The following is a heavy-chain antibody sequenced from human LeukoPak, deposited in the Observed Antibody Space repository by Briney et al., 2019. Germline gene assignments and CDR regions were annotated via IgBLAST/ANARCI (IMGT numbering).Heavy chain of an antibody. J-gene: IGHJ3*02. CDR1: GYTFTSYD. CDR2: MNPNSGNT. D-gene: IGHD3-22*01. V-gene: IGHV1-8*01. CDR3: ARGRPTYYYDSSGYTDAFDI. Sequence: ASVKVSCKASGYTFTSYDINWVRQATGQGLEWMGWMNPNSGNTGYAQKFQGRVTMTRNTSISTAHMELSSLRSEDTAVYYCARGRPTYYYDSSGYTDAFDIWGQGTMVTVSS.